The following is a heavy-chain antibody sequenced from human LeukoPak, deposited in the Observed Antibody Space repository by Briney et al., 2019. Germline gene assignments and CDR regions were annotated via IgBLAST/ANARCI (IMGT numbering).Heavy chain of an antibody. J-gene: IGHJ4*02. CDR2: IIPIFGTA. Sequence: SVKVSCKASGGTFSSYAISWVRQAPGQGLEWMGGIIPIFGTANYAQKFQGRVTITADKSTSTAYMELSSLRSEDTAVYYCARGVTILGVVTKWGQGTLVTVSS. CDR1: GGTFSSYA. V-gene: IGHV1-69*06. D-gene: IGHD3-3*01. CDR3: ARGVTILGVVTK.